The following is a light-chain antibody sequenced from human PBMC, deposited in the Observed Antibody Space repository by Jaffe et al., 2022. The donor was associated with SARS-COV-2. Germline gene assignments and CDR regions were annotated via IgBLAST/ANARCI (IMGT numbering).Light chain of an antibody. CDR3: TSYTSRNTVL. Sequence: QSALTQPASVSGSPGQSITISCTGTNSDLGAYNYVSWYQQHPGKAPKLMIYDVRVRPSGVSNRFSGSKSGNTASLTISGLQPEDEADYYCTSYTSRNTVLFGGGTKVTVV. V-gene: IGLV2-14*03. CDR1: NSDLGAYNY. J-gene: IGLJ2*01. CDR2: DVR.